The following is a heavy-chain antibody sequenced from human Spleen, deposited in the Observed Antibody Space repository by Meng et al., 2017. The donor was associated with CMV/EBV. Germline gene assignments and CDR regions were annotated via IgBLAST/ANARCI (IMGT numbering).Heavy chain of an antibody. J-gene: IGHJ5*02. CDR1: GGSLSKYY. V-gene: IGHV4-59*01. CDR3: ARDLLPYGGRDVS. CDR2: FYYSGST. Sequence: SETLSLTCSVSGGSLSKYYWSWIRQSPGKGLEWIGYFYYSGSTNYNPSLKSRVTISVDMSKNQFSLRLTSMTAADTAVYYCARDLLPYGGRDVSWGQGTLVTVSS. D-gene: IGHD4-23*01.